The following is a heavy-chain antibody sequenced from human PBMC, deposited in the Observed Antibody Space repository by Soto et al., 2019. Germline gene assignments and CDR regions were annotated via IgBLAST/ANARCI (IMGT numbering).Heavy chain of an antibody. J-gene: IGHJ3*02. V-gene: IGHV2-5*02. CDR3: AHRPKWGDAFDI. D-gene: IGHD7-27*01. Sequence: QITLKESGPTLVKPTQTLTLTCTFSGFSLSTSGVGVGWIRQPPGKAPEWLALIYWDDDKRYSPSLKSRLTITKDTSKNQVVLTMTNMDPVDTATYYCAHRPKWGDAFDIWGQGTMVTVSS. CDR2: IYWDDDK. CDR1: GFSLSTSGVG.